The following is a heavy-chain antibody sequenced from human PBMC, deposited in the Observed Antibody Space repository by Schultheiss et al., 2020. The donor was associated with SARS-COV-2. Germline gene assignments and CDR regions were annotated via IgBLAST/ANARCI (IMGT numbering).Heavy chain of an antibody. Sequence: GGSLRLSCAASGFTFSSYGMHWVRQAPGKGLEWVSAISGSGGSTYYADSVKGRFTISRDNSKNTLYLQMNSLRSEDTAVYYCASQIQLWPLVYGMDVWGQGTTVTVSS. CDR2: ISGSGGST. V-gene: IGHV3-23*01. CDR3: ASQIQLWPLVYGMDV. CDR1: GFTFSSYG. D-gene: IGHD5-18*01. J-gene: IGHJ6*02.